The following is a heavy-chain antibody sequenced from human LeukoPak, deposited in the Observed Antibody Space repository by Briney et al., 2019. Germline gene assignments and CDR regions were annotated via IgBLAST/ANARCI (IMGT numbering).Heavy chain of an antibody. CDR1: GYTFTGYY. D-gene: IGHD6-19*01. Sequence: ASVKVSCKASGYTFTGYYMHWVRQAPGQGLEWMGWINPNSGGTNYAQKFQGRVTMTRDTSINTAYMELSRLRSDDTAVYYCARDPTGTIAVAGWGQGTLVTVSS. V-gene: IGHV1-2*02. J-gene: IGHJ4*02. CDR3: ARDPTGTIAVAG. CDR2: INPNSGGT.